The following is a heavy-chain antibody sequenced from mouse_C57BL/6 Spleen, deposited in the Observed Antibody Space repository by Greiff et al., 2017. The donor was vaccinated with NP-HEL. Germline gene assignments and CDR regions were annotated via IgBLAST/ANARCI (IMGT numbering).Heavy chain of an antibody. CDR3: ARDYGSSYAMDY. D-gene: IGHD1-1*01. CDR1: GYTFTSYG. V-gene: IGHV1-81*01. CDR2: IYPRSGNT. Sequence: VQLQESGAELARPGASVKLSCKASGYTFTSYGISWVKQRTGQGLEWIGEIYPRSGNTYYNEKFKGKATLTAEKSSSTAYMELRSLTSEDSAVYFCARDYGSSYAMDYWGQGTSVTVSS. J-gene: IGHJ4*01.